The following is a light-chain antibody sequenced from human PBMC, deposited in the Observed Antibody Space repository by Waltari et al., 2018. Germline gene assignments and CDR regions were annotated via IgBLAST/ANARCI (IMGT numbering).Light chain of an antibody. CDR1: RPNIGKNF. J-gene: IGLJ3*02. V-gene: IGLV1-51*01. CDR3: GSFAGSNTV. Sequence: QSVLTPPPSVSAAPGQEVTLPCSRRRPNIGKNFVSWYQQLPGTAPQLIIYEVTKRPSGSSNRFSGSKSGNTASLTISGLQAEDEADYYCGSFAGSNTVFGGGTKLTVL. CDR2: EVT.